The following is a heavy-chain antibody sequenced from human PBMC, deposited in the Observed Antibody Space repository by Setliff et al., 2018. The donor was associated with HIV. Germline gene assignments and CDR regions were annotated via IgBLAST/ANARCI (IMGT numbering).Heavy chain of an antibody. CDR3: AKERWGPPVEF. V-gene: IGHV3-23*01. J-gene: IGHJ4*02. CDR2: ISGSGGST. Sequence: LRLSCAASGFTFSSYAMSWVRQAPGKGLEWVSAISGSGGSTYYADSVKGRFTISRDNARNSLYLQMSSLTAEDTGLYYCAKERWGPPVEFRGQGTLVTVSS. D-gene: IGHD2-15*01. CDR1: GFTFSSYA.